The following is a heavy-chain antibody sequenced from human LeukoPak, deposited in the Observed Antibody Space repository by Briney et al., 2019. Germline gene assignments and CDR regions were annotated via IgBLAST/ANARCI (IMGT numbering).Heavy chain of an antibody. V-gene: IGHV4-59*08. D-gene: IGHD1-26*01. J-gene: IGHJ4*02. CDR3: AARVGATSPLDY. CDR1: GGSISSYY. Sequence: PSETLSLTCTVSGGSISSYYWSWIRQPPGKGLEWIGYIYYSGSTNYNPSLKSRVTISVDTSKNQFSLKLSSVTAADTAVYYCAARVGATSPLDYWGQGTLVTVSS. CDR2: IYYSGST.